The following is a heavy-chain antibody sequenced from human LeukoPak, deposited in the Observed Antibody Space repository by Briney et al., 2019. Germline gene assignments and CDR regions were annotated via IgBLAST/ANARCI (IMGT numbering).Heavy chain of an antibody. CDR2: ISSSGSTR. J-gene: IGHJ4*02. CDR3: ARDKGTYYYDSSPEGY. V-gene: IGHV3-48*03. Sequence: GRSLRLSCAASGFTFSSYEMNCVRQAPGKGLEWVSYISSSGSTRYYAVPVKGRFTISRDNAKNSLYLQMNSLRAEDTAVYYCARDKGTYYYDSSPEGYWGQGTLVTVSS. D-gene: IGHD3-22*01. CDR1: GFTFSSYE.